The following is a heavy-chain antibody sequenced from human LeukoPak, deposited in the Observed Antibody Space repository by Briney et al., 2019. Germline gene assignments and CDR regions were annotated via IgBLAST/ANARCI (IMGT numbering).Heavy chain of an antibody. CDR1: GFTFSSYD. CDR2: ISSDGTNK. Sequence: PGGSLRLSCAASGFTFSSYDMHWARQAPGKGLEWVALISSDGTNKYYADSVKGRFTISRDNSKNTLYLQMNSLRGEDTAVYYCVKVLVTYTVDVWGQGTTVTVSS. J-gene: IGHJ6*02. D-gene: IGHD1-1*01. V-gene: IGHV3-30*18. CDR3: VKVLVTYTVDV.